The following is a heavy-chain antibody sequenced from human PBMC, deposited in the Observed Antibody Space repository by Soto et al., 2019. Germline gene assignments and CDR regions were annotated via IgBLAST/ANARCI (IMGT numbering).Heavy chain of an antibody. J-gene: IGHJ1*01. CDR1: GAYISDFS. V-gene: IGHV4-4*07. D-gene: IGHD1-7*01. Sequence: PWETLSLTCRVSGAYISDFSWSWVREPAGKGLEWIGRITINGNTQKNPSFKSRVTMSIDTSRNHFSLNLQSATAADTALYYCARETGENWTYEAHWGPGTLVTVSS. CDR3: ARETGENWTYEAH. CDR2: ITINGNT.